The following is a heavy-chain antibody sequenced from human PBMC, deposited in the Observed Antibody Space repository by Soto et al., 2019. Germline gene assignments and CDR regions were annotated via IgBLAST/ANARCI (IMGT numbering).Heavy chain of an antibody. CDR2: INHSGST. CDR3: ARPKPGTRHPYFDY. CDR1: GGSFSGYY. D-gene: IGHD1-7*01. Sequence: SETLSLTCAVYGGSFSGYYWSWIRQPPGKGLEWIGEINHSGSTNYNPSLKSRVTISVDTSKNQFSLKLSSVTAADTAVYYCARPKPGTRHPYFDYWGQGTLVTVSS. V-gene: IGHV4-34*01. J-gene: IGHJ4*02.